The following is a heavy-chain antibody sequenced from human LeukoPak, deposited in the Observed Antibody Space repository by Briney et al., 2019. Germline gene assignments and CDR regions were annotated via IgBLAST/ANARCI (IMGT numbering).Heavy chain of an antibody. J-gene: IGHJ6*02. CDR2: INHSGST. Sequence: PSETLSLTCAVYGGSFSGYYWSWIRQPPGKGLEWIGEINHSGSTNYNPSLKSRVTISVDTSKNQFSLKLSSVTAADTAVYYCARGRPFYYDILTGYYNVYYYYGMDVWGQGTTVTVSS. CDR1: GGSFSGYY. D-gene: IGHD3-9*01. CDR3: ARGRPFYYDILTGYYNVYYYYGMDV. V-gene: IGHV4-34*01.